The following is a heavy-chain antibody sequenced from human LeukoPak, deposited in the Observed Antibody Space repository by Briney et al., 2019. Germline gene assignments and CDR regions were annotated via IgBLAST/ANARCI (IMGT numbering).Heavy chain of an antibody. J-gene: IGHJ1*01. CDR1: GGPISSGDYY. D-gene: IGHD6-13*01. CDR2: IYYSGST. CDR3: ARGRAATA. V-gene: IGHV4-30-4*08. Sequence: SETLSLTCTVSGGPISSGDYYWSWIRQPPGKGLEWIGYIYYSGSTYYNPSLKSRVTISADTSKNQFSLKLSSVTAADTGVYYCARGRAATAWGQGTVVTVSS.